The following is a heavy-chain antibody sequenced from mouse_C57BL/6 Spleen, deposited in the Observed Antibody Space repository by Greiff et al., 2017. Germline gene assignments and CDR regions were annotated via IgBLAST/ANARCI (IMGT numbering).Heavy chain of an antibody. D-gene: IGHD3-2*02. CDR2: IDPSDSYT. J-gene: IGHJ2*01. V-gene: IGHV1-50*01. CDR3: ARAERRRPYYFDY. CDR1: GYTFTSYW. Sequence: VQLQQPGAELVKPGASVKLSCKASGYTFTSYWMQWVKQRPGQGLEWIGEIDPSDSYTNYNQKFKGKATLTVDTSSSTAYMQLSSLTSEDSAVYYCARAERRRPYYFDYWGQGTTLTVSS.